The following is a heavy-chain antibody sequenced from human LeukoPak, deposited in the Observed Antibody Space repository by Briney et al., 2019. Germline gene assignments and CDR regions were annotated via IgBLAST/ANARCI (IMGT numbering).Heavy chain of an antibody. D-gene: IGHD6-19*01. J-gene: IGHJ5*02. CDR3: AWGVEESSGWYGVGWFDP. CDR2: IIPIFGTA. CDR1: GGTFSSYA. V-gene: IGHV1-69*13. Sequence: SVKVSCKASGGTFSSYAISWVRQAPGQGLEWMGGIIPIFGTANCAQKFQGRVTITADESTSTAYMELSSLRSEDTAVYYCAWGVEESSGWYGVGWFDPWGQGTLVTVSS.